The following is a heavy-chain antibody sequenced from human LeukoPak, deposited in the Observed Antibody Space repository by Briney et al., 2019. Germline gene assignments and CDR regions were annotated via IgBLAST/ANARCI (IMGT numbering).Heavy chain of an antibody. CDR2: INPNSGGT. D-gene: IGHD3-9*01. J-gene: IGHJ6*03. Sequence: GASVRVSCKASGYTFTDYYMHWVRQAPGQGLEWMGWINPNSGGTNYAQKFLGRVTMTRDTSISTAYMELSRLKSDDTAAYYCAREYYDILTGYDPYYYMDVWGKGTTVTVSS. CDR1: GYTFTDYY. V-gene: IGHV1-2*02. CDR3: AREYYDILTGYDPYYYMDV.